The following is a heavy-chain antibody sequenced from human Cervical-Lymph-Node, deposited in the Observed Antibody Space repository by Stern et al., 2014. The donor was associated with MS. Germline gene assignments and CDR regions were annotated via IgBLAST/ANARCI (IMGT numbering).Heavy chain of an antibody. CDR3: ANPLPYAN. D-gene: IGHD4-17*01. Sequence: QVQLGQSGAEVKKPGASVKVSCKVSGDSFASYPIHWLRQAPGKGPVWMGIVKPTDGRTNYAKTFKGRVPMTSATSMRSISMEVCSLRPEDTAMYFCANPLPYANWGQGTRVTVSS. CDR1: GDSFASYP. J-gene: IGHJ1*01. V-gene: IGHV1-46*03. CDR2: VKPTDGRT.